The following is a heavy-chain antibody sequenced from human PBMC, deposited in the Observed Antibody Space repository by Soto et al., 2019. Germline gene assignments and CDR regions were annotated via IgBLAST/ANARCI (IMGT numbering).Heavy chain of an antibody. CDR1: GFTFDDYG. D-gene: IGHD3-22*01. CDR3: ARESLDSRGSRGFDP. V-gene: IGHV3-20*04. Sequence: EVQLVESGGGVVRPGGSLRLSCAASGFTFDDYGMGWVRQAPGKRLKWVSGINWNGGSTGYADSVKGLFTISRDNAKNSLYLQMNSLRAEDTALYYCARESLDSRGSRGFDPWGQGTLVTVSS. CDR2: INWNGGST. J-gene: IGHJ5*02.